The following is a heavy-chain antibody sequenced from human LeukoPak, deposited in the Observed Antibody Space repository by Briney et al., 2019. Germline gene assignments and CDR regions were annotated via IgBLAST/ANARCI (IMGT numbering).Heavy chain of an antibody. CDR3: ARDLRPGAVEDNWSDP. V-gene: IGHV4-59*01. CDR2: IYYSGST. Sequence: SETLSLTCTVSGGSISSYYWSWIRQPPGKGLEWIGYIYYSGSTNYNPSLKSRVTISVDTSKNQFSLKLSSVTAADTAVYYCARDLRPGAVEDNWSDPWGQGTLVTVSS. CDR1: GGSISSYY. D-gene: IGHD1-26*01. J-gene: IGHJ5*02.